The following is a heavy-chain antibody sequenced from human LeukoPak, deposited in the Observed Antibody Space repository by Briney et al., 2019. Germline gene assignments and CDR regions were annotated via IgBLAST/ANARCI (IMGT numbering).Heavy chain of an antibody. J-gene: IGHJ4*02. V-gene: IGHV3-30-3*01. CDR1: GFTFSSYA. D-gene: IGHD7-27*01. CDR3: AKADWGSVDY. CDR2: ISYDGSNK. Sequence: GRSLRLSCAASGFTFSSYAMHWVRQAPGKGLEWVAVISYDGSNKYYADSVKGRFTISRDNSKNTLYLQMNSLRAEDTAVFYRAKADWGSVDYWGQGTLVTVSS.